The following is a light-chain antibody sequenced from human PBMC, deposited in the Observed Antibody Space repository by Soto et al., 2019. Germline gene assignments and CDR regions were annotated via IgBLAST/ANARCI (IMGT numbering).Light chain of an antibody. CDR3: QQYYSLPYT. V-gene: IGKV1-33*01. J-gene: IGKJ2*01. CDR2: ATS. Sequence: DIQMTQSPSSLSASVGDRVTITRQASQAIGQDLNWYQQKPGKAPKLLMYATSNLETGVPSRFSGSGTQTSFTLAISSLQPEDLATYYCQQYYSLPYTFGQGTKLEI. CDR1: QAIGQD.